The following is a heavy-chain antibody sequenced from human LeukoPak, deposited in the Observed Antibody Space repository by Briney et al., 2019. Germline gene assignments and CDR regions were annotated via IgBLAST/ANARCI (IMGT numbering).Heavy chain of an antibody. D-gene: IGHD5-24*01. V-gene: IGHV3-21*05. J-gene: IGHJ4*02. Sequence: GGSLRLSCAASGFTFSRFGMHWVRQAPGKGLEWVSCISSSGTYTNYADSVKGRFTISRDNAKNSLYLQINSLRAEDTAVYYCASGIRDGYSIFDYWGQGTLVTVSS. CDR3: ASGIRDGYSIFDY. CDR2: ISSSGTYT. CDR1: GFTFSRFG.